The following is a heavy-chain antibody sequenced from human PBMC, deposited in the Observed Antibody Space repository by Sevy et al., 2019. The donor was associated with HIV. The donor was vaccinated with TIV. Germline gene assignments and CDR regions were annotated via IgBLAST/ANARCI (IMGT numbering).Heavy chain of an antibody. CDR3: ARALRGGILAFDI. CDR1: GGSITSTDFS. J-gene: IGHJ3*02. V-gene: IGHV4-30-2*01. CDR2: IHHAGST. D-gene: IGHD2-15*01. Sequence: SETLSLTCAVSGGSITSTDFSCSWIRQAPGRGLEWIGFIHHAGSTYYNPSFQSRVTISVDRPRNEFSLKLSSVTAADTAVYYCARALRGGILAFDIWGQGTMVTVSS.